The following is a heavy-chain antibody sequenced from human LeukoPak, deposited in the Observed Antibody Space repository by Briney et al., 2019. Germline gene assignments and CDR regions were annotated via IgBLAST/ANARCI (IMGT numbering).Heavy chain of an antibody. CDR1: GYTFTSFD. J-gene: IGHJ4*02. V-gene: IGHV1-8*01. CDR2: INPSSGNT. Sequence: ASVKVSCKASGYTFTSFDINWVRQATGQGLEWMGWINPSSGNTGYAHTFQGRVTMTRDTSISTAYMEVSSLRADDTAVYYCARVATTLTQSGYWGQGTLVTVSS. D-gene: IGHD4-17*01. CDR3: ARVATTLTQSGY.